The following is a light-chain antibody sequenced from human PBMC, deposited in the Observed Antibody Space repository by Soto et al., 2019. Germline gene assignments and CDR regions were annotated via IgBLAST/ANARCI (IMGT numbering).Light chain of an antibody. CDR2: DSS. Sequence: EIVLTQSPATLSLSPGERATLSCRASQSVSSYLAWYQQKPGQAPRLLIYDSSNRAAGIPARFSGSGSGTDFPPTISSLAPEDFAVYYCQQRSNSPRTFGQGTKVDIK. J-gene: IGKJ1*01. CDR3: QQRSNSPRT. CDR1: QSVSSY. V-gene: IGKV3-11*01.